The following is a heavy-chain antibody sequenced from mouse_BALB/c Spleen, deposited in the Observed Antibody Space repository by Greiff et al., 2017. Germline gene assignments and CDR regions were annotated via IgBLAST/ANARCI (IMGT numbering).Heavy chain of an antibody. CDR1: GFTFSSYG. V-gene: IGHV5-6-3*01. Sequence: EVKVEESGGGLVQPGGSLKLSCAASGFTFSSYGMSWVRQTPDKRLELVATINSNGGSTYYPDSVKGRFTISRDNAKNTLYLQMSSLKSEDTAMYYCARGHYDKYFDVWGAGTTVTVSS. D-gene: IGHD2-4*01. CDR3: ARGHYDKYFDV. CDR2: INSNGGST. J-gene: IGHJ1*01.